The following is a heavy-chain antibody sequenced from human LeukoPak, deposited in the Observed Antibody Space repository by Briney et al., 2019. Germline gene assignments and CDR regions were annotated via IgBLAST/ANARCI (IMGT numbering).Heavy chain of an antibody. Sequence: PGGSLRLSCAASGFTFSSYAMSWVRQAPGKGLEWVSVIYSGGSTYYADSVKGRFTISRDNSKNTLYLQMNSLRAEDTAVYYCARTLLYYFDYWGRGTLVTVSS. CDR1: GFTFSSYA. J-gene: IGHJ4*02. V-gene: IGHV3-66*01. CDR2: IYSGGST. CDR3: ARTLLYYFDY.